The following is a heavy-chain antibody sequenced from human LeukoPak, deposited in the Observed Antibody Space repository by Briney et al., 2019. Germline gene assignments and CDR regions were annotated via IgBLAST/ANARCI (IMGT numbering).Heavy chain of an antibody. Sequence: SQTLSLTCAISGDSVSSNSVAWNWFRQTPSRGLEWLGRTYYTSKWKNDYAESVQSRIAVNPDTSKNQFSLHLNSVTPEDTAVYYCARTKTRSELLLPVYWGQGTLVTVSS. CDR1: GDSVSSNSVA. CDR3: ARTKTRSELLLPVY. D-gene: IGHD2-15*01. CDR2: TYYTSKWKN. V-gene: IGHV6-1*01. J-gene: IGHJ4*02.